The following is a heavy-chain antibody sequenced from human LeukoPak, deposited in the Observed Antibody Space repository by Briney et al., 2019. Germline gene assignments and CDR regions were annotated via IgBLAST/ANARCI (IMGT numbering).Heavy chain of an antibody. D-gene: IGHD3-22*01. CDR3: ARAISGYPKSDP. CDR2: MNPNSGNT. CDR1: GYTFTSYD. J-gene: IGHJ5*02. Sequence: ASVKVSCKASGYTFTSYDINWVRQATGQGLEWMGWMNPNSGNTGYAQKFQGRVTMTRNTSISTAYMELSSLRSEDTAVYYCARAISGYPKSDPWGQGTLVTVSS. V-gene: IGHV1-8*01.